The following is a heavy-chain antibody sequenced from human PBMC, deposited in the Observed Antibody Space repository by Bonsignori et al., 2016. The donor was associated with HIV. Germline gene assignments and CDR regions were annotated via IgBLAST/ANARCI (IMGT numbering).Heavy chain of an antibody. CDR3: ARRQYFNAFDI. V-gene: IGHV1-2*02. CDR2: INPNSGDT. J-gene: IGHJ3*02. D-gene: IGHD2/OR15-2a*01. Sequence: WVRQAPGQGFEWMGWINPNSGDTNYAQKFQGRVTMTRDTSISTAYMELTRLRSDDTAVYYCARRQYFNAFDIWGQGTMVTVSS.